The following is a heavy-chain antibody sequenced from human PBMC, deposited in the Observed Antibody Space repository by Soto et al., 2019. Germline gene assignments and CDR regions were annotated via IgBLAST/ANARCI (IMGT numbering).Heavy chain of an antibody. CDR3: ETRPGLVRYLPYYVDY. CDR1: GYNFTNYW. V-gene: IGHV5-51*01. Sequence: GESLKISCKGSGYNFTNYWIGWVRQMPGKGLEWMGIIYPGDSETKYNPSFQGQVTISADKSISTAYLQWSSLKASDTAIYYCETRPGLVRYLPYYVDYWGQGTQVTVSS. J-gene: IGHJ4*02. CDR2: IYPGDSET. D-gene: IGHD1-26*01.